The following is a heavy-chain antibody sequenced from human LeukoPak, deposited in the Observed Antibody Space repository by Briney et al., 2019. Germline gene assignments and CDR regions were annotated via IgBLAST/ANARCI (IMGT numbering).Heavy chain of an antibody. J-gene: IGHJ4*02. Sequence: SETLSLTCAVFGGSFSNYYLHRIRQPPGKGLEWIGEISHSGSTKYNPSLKSRVTISGDSSKNQFSLNLSSVTDTAVYYCVIFIMGTTTTDYWGQGTLVTVSS. CDR3: VIFIMGTTTTDY. V-gene: IGHV4-34*01. CDR2: ISHSGST. CDR1: GGSFSNYY. D-gene: IGHD1-26*01.